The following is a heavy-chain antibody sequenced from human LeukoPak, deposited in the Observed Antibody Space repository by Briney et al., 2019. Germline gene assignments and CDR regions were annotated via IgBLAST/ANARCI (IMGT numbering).Heavy chain of an antibody. D-gene: IGHD1-1*01. CDR3: ARDWKADF. J-gene: IGHJ4*01. CDR2: IDIYSTKT. Sequence: GGSLRLSCATSGFTFSTYAMTWVRQAPGKGLEWVSAIDIYSTKTNYADSVKGRFTISRDNSKNTLYLQMNSLRDEDTAIYYCARDWKADFWGHGTLVTVSS. CDR1: GFTFSTYA. V-gene: IGHV3-23*05.